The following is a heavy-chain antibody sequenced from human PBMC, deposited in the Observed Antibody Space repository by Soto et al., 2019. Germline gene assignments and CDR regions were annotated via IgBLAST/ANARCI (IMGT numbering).Heavy chain of an antibody. CDR2: ISASSDAA. CDR3: AKYWGSYPVYNGLSL. D-gene: IGHD1-26*01. V-gene: IGHV3-23*01. Sequence: EVQLLESGGGLVQPGGSLRLSCAASGFPFSTSAMNWVRQAPGKGLEWVSIISASSDAAYYAESVKGRFASSRDNSKNTLELQMNSPGAQSTGVDYWAKYWGSYPVYNGLSLWGQGTTVTVS. CDR1: GFPFSTSA. J-gene: IGHJ6*02.